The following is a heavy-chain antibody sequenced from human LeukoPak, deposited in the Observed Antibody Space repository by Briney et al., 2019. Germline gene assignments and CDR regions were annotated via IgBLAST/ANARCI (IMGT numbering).Heavy chain of an antibody. V-gene: IGHV3-74*01. D-gene: IGHD1-26*01. Sequence: GGSLRLSCEGSGLTFSDHGMHWVRQAPGKGLVWVSRIKTDGSESSYGDAVWGRFVISRDNSRNMLFLLMNNVRDDDTAMYFCARDVGPYGGSPGADWGQGTQVIVSS. CDR2: IKTDGSES. J-gene: IGHJ4*02. CDR1: GLTFSDHG. CDR3: ARDVGPYGGSPGAD.